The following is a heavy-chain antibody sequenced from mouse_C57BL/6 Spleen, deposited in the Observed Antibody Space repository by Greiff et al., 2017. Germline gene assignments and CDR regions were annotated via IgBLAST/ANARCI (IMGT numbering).Heavy chain of an antibody. V-gene: IGHV1-52*01. CDR2: IDPSDSET. CDR1: GYTFTSYW. J-gene: IGHJ1*03. CDR3: ARGGSYWYFDV. Sequence: QVQLQQPGAELVRPGPSVKLSCKASGYTFTSYWMHWVKQRPIQGLEWIGNIDPSDSETHYNQKFKDKATLTVDKSSSTAYMQLSSLTSEDSAVYYCARGGSYWYFDVWGTGTTVTVSS.